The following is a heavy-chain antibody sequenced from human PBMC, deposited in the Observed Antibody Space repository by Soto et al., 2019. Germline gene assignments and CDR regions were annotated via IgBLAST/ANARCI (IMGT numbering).Heavy chain of an antibody. CDR1: GYTFTGYY. J-gene: IGHJ3*02. Sequence: GASVKVSCKASGYTFTGYYMHWVRQAPGQGLERMGWINPNSGGTNYAQKFQGWVTMTRDTSISTAYMELSRLRSDDTAVYYCARGYCSGGSCYPDAFDIWGQGTMVTVSS. CDR3: ARGYCSGGSCYPDAFDI. D-gene: IGHD2-15*01. CDR2: INPNSGGT. V-gene: IGHV1-2*04.